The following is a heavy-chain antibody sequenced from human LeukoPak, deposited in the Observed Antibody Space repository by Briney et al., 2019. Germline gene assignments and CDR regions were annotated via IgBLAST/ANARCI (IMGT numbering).Heavy chain of an antibody. D-gene: IGHD2-15*01. V-gene: IGHV3-23*01. J-gene: IGHJ4*02. CDR2: ISGSGGST. CDR1: GFTFSSYA. CDR3: EKDNIVVVVAAPFDY. Sequence: RGSLRLSCAASGFTFSSYAMSWVRQAPGKGLEGVSAISGSGGSTYYADSVKGRFTISRENSKNTMYLQMNSLRGEDTAVYYCEKDNIVVVVAAPFDYWGQGTLVTVSS.